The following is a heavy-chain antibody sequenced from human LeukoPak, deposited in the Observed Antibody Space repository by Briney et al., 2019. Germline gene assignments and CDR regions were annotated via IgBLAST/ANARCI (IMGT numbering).Heavy chain of an antibody. J-gene: IGHJ5*02. CDR3: ARREFKGKGIAARTNWFDP. V-gene: IGHV5-51*01. CDR1: GYSFTSYW. D-gene: IGHD6-6*01. Sequence: GASLKISCKGSGYSFTSYWIVWVRQMPGKGLEWMGIIYPGDSDTRYSTSFQGQVTISADKSISTAYLQWSSLKASDTAMYYCARREFKGKGIAARTNWFDPWGQGTLVTVSS. CDR2: IYPGDSDT.